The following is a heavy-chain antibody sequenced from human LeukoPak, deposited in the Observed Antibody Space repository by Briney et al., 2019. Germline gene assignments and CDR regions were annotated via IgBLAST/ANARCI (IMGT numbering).Heavy chain of an antibody. D-gene: IGHD6-19*01. CDR2: INPSGGST. CDR3: ARDLRAVAGFDY. CDR1: GYTFTSYY. Sequence: ASVKVSCKASGYTFTSYYMHWVRQAPGQGLEWMGIINPSGGSTSYAQKFQGRVTMTRDTSTSTVYMELSSLRSEDTAVYFCARDLRAVAGFDYWGQGTLVTVSS. V-gene: IGHV1-46*01. J-gene: IGHJ4*02.